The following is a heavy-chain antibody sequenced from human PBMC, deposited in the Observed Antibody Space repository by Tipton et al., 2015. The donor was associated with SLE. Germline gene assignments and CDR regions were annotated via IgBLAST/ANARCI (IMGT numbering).Heavy chain of an antibody. J-gene: IGHJ4*02. CDR1: WFPVSSYY. CDR3: ARAREVGASLAY. V-gene: IGHV3-53*01. CDR2: LYSGWST. Sequence: SLRLSCAASWFPVSSYYMSWVRQAPGKGPEWVSVLYSGWSTYYADSVKGRSTLSRDTSKNTLYLQMNSLRAEDTAVYYCARAREVGASLAYWGQGTLVTVSS. D-gene: IGHD1-26*01.